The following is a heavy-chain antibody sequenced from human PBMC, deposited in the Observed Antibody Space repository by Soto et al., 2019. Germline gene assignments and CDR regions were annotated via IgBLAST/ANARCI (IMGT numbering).Heavy chain of an antibody. V-gene: IGHV3-23*01. CDR2: ISGSGGST. J-gene: IGHJ6*02. CDR3: AKGGSSSPFYGMDV. Sequence: GGSLRLSCAASGFTFSSYAMSWVRQAPGKGLEWVSAISGSGGSTYYAGSVKGRFTISRDNSKNTLYLQMNSLRAEDTAVYYCAKGGSSSPFYGMDVWGQGTTVTVSS. D-gene: IGHD6-6*01. CDR1: GFTFSSYA.